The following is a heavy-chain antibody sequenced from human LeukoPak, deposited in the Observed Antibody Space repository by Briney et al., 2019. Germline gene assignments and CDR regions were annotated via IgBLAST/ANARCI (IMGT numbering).Heavy chain of an antibody. J-gene: IGHJ4*02. CDR2: IYYSGGT. D-gene: IGHD3-22*01. Sequence: TSETLSLTCTVSGGSISSSSYYWGWIRQPPGKGLEWIGSIYYSGGTYYNPSLKSRVTISVDTSKNQFSLKLSSVTAADTAVYYCAFRRYYYDSSGYFDYWGQGTLVTVSS. V-gene: IGHV4-39*01. CDR3: AFRRYYYDSSGYFDY. CDR1: GGSISSSSYY.